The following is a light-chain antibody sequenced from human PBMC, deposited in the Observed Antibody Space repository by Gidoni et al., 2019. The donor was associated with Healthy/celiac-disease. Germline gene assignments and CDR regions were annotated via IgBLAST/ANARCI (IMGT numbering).Light chain of an antibody. CDR2: DVS. CDR1: SSDVGGYNY. Sequence: QSALTQPASVSGSPGQSITISCTGTSSDVGGYNYVSWYQRHPGKAPKLMIYDVSTRPSGVSNRFSGLQAEDEADYYCSSYTSSSTRVFGGGTKLTVL. CDR3: SSYTSSSTRV. J-gene: IGLJ3*02. V-gene: IGLV2-14*01.